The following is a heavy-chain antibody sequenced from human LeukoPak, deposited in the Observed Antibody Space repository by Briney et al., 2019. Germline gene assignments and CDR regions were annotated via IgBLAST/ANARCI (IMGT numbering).Heavy chain of an antibody. D-gene: IGHD3-16*02. Sequence: PGGSLRLSCAASGFTFTSYATKWVRQAPGKGLEWVSGISGSGGTTYYADSVKGRFTISRDNSRNTLYLQMNSLRAEDTAVYYCVRDPLSTTIDYWGQGTLVTVSS. J-gene: IGHJ4*02. CDR1: GFTFTSYA. V-gene: IGHV3-23*01. CDR3: VRDPLSTTIDY. CDR2: ISGSGGTT.